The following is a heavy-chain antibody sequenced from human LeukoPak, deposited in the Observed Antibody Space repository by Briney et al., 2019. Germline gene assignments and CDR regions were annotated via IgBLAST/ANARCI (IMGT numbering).Heavy chain of an antibody. D-gene: IGHD6-6*01. CDR1: GGSVSSGSYY. CDR2: IYHSGST. J-gene: IGHJ4*02. Sequence: SETLSLTCTVSGGSVSSGSYYWSWIRQPPGKGLEWIGYIYHSGSTYYNASLKSRVTISVDRSKNQFSLKLSSVTAADTAVYYCARAGSSGAFDYWGQGTLVTVSS. CDR3: ARAGSSGAFDY. V-gene: IGHV4-30-2*01.